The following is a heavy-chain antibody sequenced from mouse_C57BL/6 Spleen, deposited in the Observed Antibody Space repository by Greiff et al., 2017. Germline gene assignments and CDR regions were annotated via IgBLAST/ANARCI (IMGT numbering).Heavy chain of an antibody. CDR2: ILPGSGST. D-gene: IGHD1-1*01. CDR1: GYTFTGYW. J-gene: IGHJ2*01. V-gene: IGHV1-9*01. Sequence: VQGVESGAELMKPGASVKLSCKATGYTFTGYWIEWVKQRPGHGLEWIGDILPGSGSTNYTEKFKGKATFTADTSSNTAYMQLSSLTTEDSAIYSCAAVYYYGGFDYWGQGTTLTVSS. CDR3: AAVYYYGGFDY.